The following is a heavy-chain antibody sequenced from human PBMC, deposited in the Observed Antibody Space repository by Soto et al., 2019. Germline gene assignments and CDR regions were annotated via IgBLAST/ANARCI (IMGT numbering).Heavy chain of an antibody. Sequence: SVKVSCKASGFNFISSAVQWVRQARGQRPEWIGWIVVGSGNTKYAQKFQERVTITRDMSTSTAYMELRSLSSEDTALYYWAAGYSGRYFNVLDFWGRGTLVTVSS. D-gene: IGHD1-26*01. CDR1: GFNFISSA. CDR3: AAGYSGRYFNVLDF. V-gene: IGHV1-58*01. J-gene: IGHJ4*02. CDR2: IVVGSGNT.